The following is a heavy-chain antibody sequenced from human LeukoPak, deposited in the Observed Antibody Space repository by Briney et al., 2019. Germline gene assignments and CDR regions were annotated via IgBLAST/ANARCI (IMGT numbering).Heavy chain of an antibody. CDR2: ITGSGGST. V-gene: IGHV3-23*01. J-gene: IGHJ4*02. Sequence: GGSLRLSCAASEFTFDTYAMSWVRQAPGKVLEWVSAITGSGGSTYYADSVKGRFTISRDNSKNTLYLQMSSLRAEDTAIYYCAKSPLGSCSGVKCYPLDYWGQGTLVTVSS. D-gene: IGHD2-15*01. CDR3: AKSPLGSCSGVKCYPLDY. CDR1: EFTFDTYA.